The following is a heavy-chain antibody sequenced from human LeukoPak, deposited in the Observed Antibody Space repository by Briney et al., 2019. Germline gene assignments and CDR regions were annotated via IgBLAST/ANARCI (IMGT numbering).Heavy chain of an antibody. CDR3: ARDHVKLGSNFHPFDAFDI. J-gene: IGHJ3*02. D-gene: IGHD7-27*01. CDR1: GYTFTNCA. CDR2: INTNTGNP. V-gene: IGHV7-4-1*02. Sequence: ASVKVSCKASGYTFTNCAMNWVRQAPGQGLEWMGWINTNTGNPTYAQGFTGRFVFSLDTSVSTAYLQISSLKAEDTAVYYCARDHVKLGSNFHPFDAFDIWGQGTMVTVSS.